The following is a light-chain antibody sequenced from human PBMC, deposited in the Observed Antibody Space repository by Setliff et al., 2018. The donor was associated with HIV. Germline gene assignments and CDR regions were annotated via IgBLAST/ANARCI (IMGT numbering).Light chain of an antibody. CDR3: CAYAGSYTSLYV. Sequence: QSALTQPPSVSGSPGQSVTTSCTGTSSDVGTYDYVSWYQQHPGKAPKLMIYDVSQRPSGVPDRFSGSKSGNTASLTISGLQAVDEADYCCCAYAGSYTSLYVFGTGTKATVL. CDR2: DVS. CDR1: SSDVGTYDY. V-gene: IGLV2-11*01. J-gene: IGLJ1*01.